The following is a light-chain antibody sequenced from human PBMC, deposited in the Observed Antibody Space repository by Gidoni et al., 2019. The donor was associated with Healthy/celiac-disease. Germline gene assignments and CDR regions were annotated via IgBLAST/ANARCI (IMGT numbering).Light chain of an antibody. J-gene: IGKJ1*01. CDR1: QSVSSSY. Sequence: EIVLTQSPGTLPLSPGERATLSCRASQSVSSSYLAWYQQKPGQAPRLLIYGASSRATGIPDRFSCSGSGTDFTLTISRLEPEDFAVYYCQQYGSSPGTFGQGTKVEIK. CDR3: QQYGSSPGT. CDR2: GAS. V-gene: IGKV3-20*01.